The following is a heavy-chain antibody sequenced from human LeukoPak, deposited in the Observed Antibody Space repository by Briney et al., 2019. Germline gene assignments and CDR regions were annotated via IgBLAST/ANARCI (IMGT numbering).Heavy chain of an antibody. V-gene: IGHV3-33*01. CDR1: GFTFSSYG. D-gene: IGHD3-3*01. J-gene: IGHJ4*02. Sequence: GRSLRLSCAASGFTFSSYGMHWVRQAPGKGLEWVAVIWYDGSNKYYADSVKGRFTISRDNSKNTLYLQMNSLRAEDTAVYYCARGGYYDFWSGYYAPFDYWGQGTLVTVSS. CDR2: IWYDGSNK. CDR3: ARGGYYDFWSGYYAPFDY.